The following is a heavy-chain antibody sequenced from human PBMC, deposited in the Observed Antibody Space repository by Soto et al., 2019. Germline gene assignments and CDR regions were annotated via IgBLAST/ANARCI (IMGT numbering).Heavy chain of an antibody. CDR1: GSSFTNYW. CDR3: AKIRGGNYYYYYYYMDV. CDR2: IYPGDSDT. D-gene: IGHD3-16*01. Sequence: GESLKISCKDSGSSFTNYWISWVRQMPGKGLEWMGIIYPGDSDTRYNPSFQGQVTISADKSVNTAYVQWSSLRAEDTAVYYCAKIRGGNYYYYYYYMDVWGKGTTVTVSS. V-gene: IGHV5-51*01. J-gene: IGHJ6*03.